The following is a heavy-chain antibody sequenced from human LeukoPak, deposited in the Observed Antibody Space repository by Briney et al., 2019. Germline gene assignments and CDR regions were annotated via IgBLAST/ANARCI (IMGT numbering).Heavy chain of an antibody. CDR3: AVTMVRGVITRFDY. V-gene: IGHV5-51*01. CDR1: GYSFTSYW. CDR2: IYPGDSDT. J-gene: IGHJ4*02. D-gene: IGHD3-10*01. Sequence: GESVKISCKGSGYSFTSYWIGWVRQVPGKGLEWMGIIYPGDSDTRYSPSFQGQVTLSADKSISTAYLQWSSLKASDTAMYYCAVTMVRGVITRFDYWGQGTLVTVSS.